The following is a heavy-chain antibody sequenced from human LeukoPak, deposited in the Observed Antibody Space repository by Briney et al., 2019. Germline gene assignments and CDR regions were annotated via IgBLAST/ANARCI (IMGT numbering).Heavy chain of an antibody. CDR1: GHSISSGYY. CDR2: IYHSGST. D-gene: IGHD3-3*01. CDR3: ASLKPITIFGVVSDY. J-gene: IGHJ4*02. Sequence: SETLSLTCAVSGHSISSGYYWGWIRQPPGKGLEWIGSIYHSGSTYYNPSLKSRVTISVDTSKNQFSLKLSSVTAADTAVYYCASLKPITIFGVVSDYWGQGTLATVSS. V-gene: IGHV4-38-2*01.